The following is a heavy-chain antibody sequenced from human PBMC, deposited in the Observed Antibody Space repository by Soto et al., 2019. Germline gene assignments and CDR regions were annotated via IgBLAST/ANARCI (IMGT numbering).Heavy chain of an antibody. J-gene: IGHJ4*02. CDR2: DGAGGTI. CDR3: ARQGPYGDHDH. V-gene: IGHV3-48*02. CDR1: GFTLSSYS. D-gene: IGHD4-17*01. Sequence: EVQLVESGGGLVQPGGSLKVSCVVSGFTLSSYSMNWVRQAPGKGLEWVSHDGAGGTILYADSVKGGFTVSRDNAKNSLYLQMNILRDGDTAVYYCARQGPYGDHDHWGQGTLVTVSS.